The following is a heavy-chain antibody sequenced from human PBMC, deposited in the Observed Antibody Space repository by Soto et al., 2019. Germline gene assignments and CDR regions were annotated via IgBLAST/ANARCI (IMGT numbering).Heavy chain of an antibody. CDR1: GGSISDYY. CDR2: IYYIGST. J-gene: IGHJ6*02. Sequence: PSETLSLICTVSGGSISDYYWGWIRQPPGKGLEWIGYIYYIGSTNYNPSLKSRVTMSVDTSKNQFSLKPMSVTAADTAVYYCAKVIVLVPAASYGMDVWGLGTTVTVSS. CDR3: AKVIVLVPAASYGMDV. D-gene: IGHD2-2*01. V-gene: IGHV4-59*01.